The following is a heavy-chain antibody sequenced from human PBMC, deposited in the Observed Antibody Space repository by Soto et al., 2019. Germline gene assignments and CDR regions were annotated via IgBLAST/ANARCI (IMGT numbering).Heavy chain of an antibody. Sequence: QVQLVQSGAEVKKPGASVKVSCKASGYTFTSYAMHWVRQAPGQRLEWMGWINAGNGNTKYSQQFQGRVTITRDTSASTAYRELSSLRSEDTAVYYCAREPPYDDIWGSYPSGIDYWGQGTLVTVSS. CDR3: AREPPYDDIWGSYPSGIDY. CDR2: INAGNGNT. D-gene: IGHD3-16*02. J-gene: IGHJ4*02. V-gene: IGHV1-3*01. CDR1: GYTFTSYA.